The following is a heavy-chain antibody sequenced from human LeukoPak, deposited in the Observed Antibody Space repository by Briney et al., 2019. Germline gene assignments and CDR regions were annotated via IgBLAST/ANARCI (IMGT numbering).Heavy chain of an antibody. Sequence: GGSLRLSCAASGFTFSSFGMHWVRHAPGKGLEWVAVISSDGVNKYSADSVKGRFTISGDNSKNMLYLQMNSLRAADTAVYYCAKGQNYYDGSGYYSTDYWGQGTPVTVSS. CDR2: ISSDGVNK. CDR1: GFTFSSFG. V-gene: IGHV3-30*18. D-gene: IGHD3-22*01. J-gene: IGHJ4*02. CDR3: AKGQNYYDGSGYYSTDY.